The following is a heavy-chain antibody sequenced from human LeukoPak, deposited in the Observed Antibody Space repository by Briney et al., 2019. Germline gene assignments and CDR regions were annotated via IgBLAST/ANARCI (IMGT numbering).Heavy chain of an antibody. CDR3: AKEEYYDSGGNFHY. Sequence: PGRSLRLSCAASGFTFSIYGMHWVRQAPGKGLEWMAVISNDGSKRYYADSVRGRFFISRDNSKNTLSLQMMSLRAEDTAVYYCAKEEYYDSGGNFHYWGQGTLVTVRS. CDR1: GFTFSIYG. CDR2: ISNDGSKR. D-gene: IGHD3-22*01. J-gene: IGHJ4*02. V-gene: IGHV3-30*18.